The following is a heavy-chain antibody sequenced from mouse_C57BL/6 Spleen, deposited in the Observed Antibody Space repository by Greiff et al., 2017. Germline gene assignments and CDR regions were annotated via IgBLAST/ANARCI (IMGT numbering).Heavy chain of an antibody. CDR2: ISDGGSYT. CDR3: ARDRRGNYVFDY. CDR1: GFTFSSYA. D-gene: IGHD2-1*01. J-gene: IGHJ2*01. Sequence: EVKVVESGGGLVKPGGSLKLSCAASGFTFSSYAMSWVRQTPEKRLEWVATISDGGSYTYYPDNVKGRFTISRDNAKNNLYLQMSHLKSEDTAMYYCARDRRGNYVFDYWGQGTTLAVSS. V-gene: IGHV5-4*01.